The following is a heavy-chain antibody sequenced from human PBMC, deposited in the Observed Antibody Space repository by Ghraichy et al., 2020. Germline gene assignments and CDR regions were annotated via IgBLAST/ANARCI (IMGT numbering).Heavy chain of an antibody. Sequence: SETLSLTCTVSGGSISTYYWSWIRQPPGKGLEWIGYIYYSGSTNYNPSLKSRVTISVDTSKNQFSLKLSSVTAADTAVYYCARGAVYSKYDLDYWGQGTLVTVSS. D-gene: IGHD4-11*01. J-gene: IGHJ4*02. CDR1: GGSISTYY. CDR2: IYYSGST. CDR3: ARGAVYSKYDLDY. V-gene: IGHV4-59*01.